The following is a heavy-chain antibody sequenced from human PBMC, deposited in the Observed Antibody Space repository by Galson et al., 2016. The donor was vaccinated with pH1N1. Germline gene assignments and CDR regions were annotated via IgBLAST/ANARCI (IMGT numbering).Heavy chain of an antibody. CDR2: VSGTGTT. J-gene: IGHJ5*01. V-gene: IGHV4-61*02. D-gene: IGHD3-3*01. CDR3: AREALEWLIISGHRVELNWFDS. CDR1: GGSISSDSDY. Sequence: TLSLTCTVSGGSISSDSDYWTWIRQPAGKGLEWIGRVSGTGTTNYNPSLKSRVTISIDTSKTHFSLKMASVTAADTAVYFRAREALEWLIISGHRVELNWFDSWGQGTLVTVSS.